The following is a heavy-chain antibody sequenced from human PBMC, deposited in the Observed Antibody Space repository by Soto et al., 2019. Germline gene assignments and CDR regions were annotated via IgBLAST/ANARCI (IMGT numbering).Heavy chain of an antibody. CDR2: INHSGST. CDR3: ARGQGLGVRANWFDP. V-gene: IGHV4-34*01. CDR1: GGSFSVYY. Sequence: QVQLQQWGAGLLKPSETLSLTCAVHGGSFSVYYWSWIRQPPGKGLEWIGEINHSGSTNYHPSLRSRVTRSLDTSRNQCSLKLTSVTAADTAVYYCARGQGLGVRANWFDPWGQGTLVTLSS. D-gene: IGHD3-10*01. J-gene: IGHJ5*02.